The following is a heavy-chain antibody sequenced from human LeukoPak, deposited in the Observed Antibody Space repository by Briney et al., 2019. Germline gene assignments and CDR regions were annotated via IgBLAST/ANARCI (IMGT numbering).Heavy chain of an antibody. Sequence: GVLRLSCAASGFTFSSYSMNWVRQAPGKGLEWVSSISSSSSYIYYADSVKGRFTISRDNAKNSLYLQMNSLRAEDTAVYYCARSSSSSGAFDIWGQGTMVTVSS. CDR1: GFTFSSYS. V-gene: IGHV3-21*01. CDR2: ISSSSSYI. J-gene: IGHJ3*02. CDR3: ARSSSSSGAFDI. D-gene: IGHD6-6*01.